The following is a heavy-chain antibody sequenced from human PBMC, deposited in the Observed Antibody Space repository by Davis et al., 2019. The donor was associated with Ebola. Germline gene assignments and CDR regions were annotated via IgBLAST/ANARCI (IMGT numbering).Heavy chain of an antibody. CDR1: GITFSRYS. D-gene: IGHD3-3*01. CDR3: ARWSILGQ. CDR2: ISSGSFTI. J-gene: IGHJ4*02. Sequence: PGGSLRLSCAASGITFSRYSMNWVRQAPGTGLEWVAFISSGSFTIHYADSVKGRFTISRDNAKNSLFLQMNSLRDEDTAVYYCARWSILGQWGQGTLVTVSS. V-gene: IGHV3-48*02.